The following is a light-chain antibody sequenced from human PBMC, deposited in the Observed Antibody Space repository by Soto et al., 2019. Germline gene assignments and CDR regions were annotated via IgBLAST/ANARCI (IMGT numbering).Light chain of an antibody. CDR3: AAWDDSLVV. CDR1: SSNIGSAY. CDR2: RNN. J-gene: IGLJ2*01. Sequence: QSVLTQPPSASGTPGQTVTISCYGSSSNIGSAYIYWYQHLPGTAPKLLIYRNNQRPSGVPDRFSASKSGTSASRAISGLRSEDEADYYCAAWDDSLVVFGGGTKVTVL. V-gene: IGLV1-47*01.